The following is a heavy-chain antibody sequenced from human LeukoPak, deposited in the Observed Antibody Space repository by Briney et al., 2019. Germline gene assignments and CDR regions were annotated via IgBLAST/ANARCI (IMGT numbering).Heavy chain of an antibody. CDR1: GFTFDDYA. CDR2: ISWNSGSI. Sequence: GRSLRLSCAASGFTFDDYAMHWVRQAPGKGLEWVSGISWNSGSIGYADSVKGRFTISRDNAKNSLYLQMNSLRAEDTAVYYRARDTPFGGYWGQGTLVTVSS. J-gene: IGHJ1*01. CDR3: ARDTPFGGY. V-gene: IGHV3-9*01. D-gene: IGHD3-16*01.